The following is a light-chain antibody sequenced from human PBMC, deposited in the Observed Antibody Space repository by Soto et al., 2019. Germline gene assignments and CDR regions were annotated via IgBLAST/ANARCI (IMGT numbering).Light chain of an antibody. CDR3: SSYTSRSIDYV. CDR2: EVS. Sequence: QSALTQPASVSGSPGQSITISCTGTSSDVGGYNYVSWYQQHPGKAPKIMIYEVSNRPSGVSNRFSGSKSGNTASLTISGLQAEDEADYYCSSYTSRSIDYVFGTGTKLTVL. CDR1: SSDVGGYNY. J-gene: IGLJ1*01. V-gene: IGLV2-14*01.